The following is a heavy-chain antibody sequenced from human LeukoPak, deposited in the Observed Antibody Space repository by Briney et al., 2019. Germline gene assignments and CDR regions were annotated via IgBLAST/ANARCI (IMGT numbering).Heavy chain of an antibody. CDR1: GFTFGSHA. CDR2: IFGSGGSP. CDR3: GKTTVGYSSGQKPAWPVDF. J-gene: IGHJ4*02. Sequence: GGSLRLSCAASGFTFGSHAMYWVRQAPGEGLEWVAGIFGSGGSPHYADSVKGRFTISRDNPRNTVYLQINSLRDDDTAVYYCGKTTVGYSSGQKPAWPVDFWGQGTLVTVSS. D-gene: IGHD5-18*01. V-gene: IGHV3-23*01.